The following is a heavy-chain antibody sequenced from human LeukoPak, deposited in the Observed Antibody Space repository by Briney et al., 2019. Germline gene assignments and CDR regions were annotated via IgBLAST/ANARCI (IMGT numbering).Heavy chain of an antibody. CDR3: ARDDGDYFGGWFDP. CDR2: IYYSGST. D-gene: IGHD4-17*01. V-gene: IGHV4-34*01. J-gene: IGHJ5*02. CDR1: GGSFSGYV. Sequence: PSETLSLTCGVSGGSFSGYVWSWIRQPPGKGLEWIGSIYYSGSTYYNPSLKSRVTMSVDTSKNQFSLKLSSVTAADTAVYYCARDDGDYFGGWFDPWGQGTLVTVSS.